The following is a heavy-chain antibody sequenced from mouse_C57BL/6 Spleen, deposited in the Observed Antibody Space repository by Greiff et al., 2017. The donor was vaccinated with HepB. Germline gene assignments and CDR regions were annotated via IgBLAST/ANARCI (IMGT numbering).Heavy chain of an antibody. CDR2: INPNNGGT. J-gene: IGHJ3*01. D-gene: IGHD1-1*01. Sequence: EVQLQQSGPELVKPGASVKMSCKASGYTFTDYNMHWVKQSHGKSLEWIGYINPNNGGTSYNQKFKGKATLTVNKSSSTAYMELRSLTSEDSAVYYCARFGTGSSYLAYWGQGTLVTVSA. CDR1: GYTFTDYN. CDR3: ARFGTGSSYLAY. V-gene: IGHV1-22*01.